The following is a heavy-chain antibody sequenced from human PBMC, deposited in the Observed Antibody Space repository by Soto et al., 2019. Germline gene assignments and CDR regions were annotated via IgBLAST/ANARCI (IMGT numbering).Heavy chain of an antibody. J-gene: IGHJ4*02. CDR3: ARRCSSGWCEDY. D-gene: IGHD6-19*01. CDR2: IWYDGSNE. Sequence: QVQLVESGGGLVQPGRSLRLSCAASGFTFSGYGMHWVRQAPGKGLEWVAVIWYDGSNENYADTMKGRFTISRDNSKNTLCLQMNSLRAEDTAVCYCARRCSSGWCEDYWGQGTLVNVSS. CDR1: GFTFSGYG. V-gene: IGHV3-33*01.